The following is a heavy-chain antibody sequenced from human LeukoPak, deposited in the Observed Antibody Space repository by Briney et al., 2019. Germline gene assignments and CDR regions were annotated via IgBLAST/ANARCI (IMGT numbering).Heavy chain of an antibody. D-gene: IGHD3-10*01. J-gene: IGHJ6*02. CDR1: GFKFDDYG. V-gene: IGHV3-20*04. Sequence: GGSLRLSCAASGFKFDDYGMSWVRQVPGKGLEWVSGINWNGGSRGYADSVKGRFTISRGNAKNSVYLQMNSLRAEDTAVYYCATTRPMVRGVRYYYYYYGMDVWGQGTTVTVSS. CDR2: INWNGGSR. CDR3: ATTRPMVRGVRYYYYYYGMDV.